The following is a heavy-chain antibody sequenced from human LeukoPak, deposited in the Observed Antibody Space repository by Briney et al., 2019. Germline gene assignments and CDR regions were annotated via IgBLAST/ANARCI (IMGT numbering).Heavy chain of an antibody. J-gene: IGHJ6*02. V-gene: IGHV3-30-3*01. D-gene: IGHD2-2*01. CDR1: GFTFSNYA. CDR2: ILYDGSNQ. Sequence: GGSLSLSCAASGFTFSNYAMHWVRQAPGKGLEWVAVILYDGSNQYYAASVKGLFTISRDISKNTLYLQMNSLRAEDTAVYYCARDRGDIVVVPAAIDYYYYGMDVWGQGTTVTVSS. CDR3: ARDRGDIVVVPAAIDYYYYGMDV.